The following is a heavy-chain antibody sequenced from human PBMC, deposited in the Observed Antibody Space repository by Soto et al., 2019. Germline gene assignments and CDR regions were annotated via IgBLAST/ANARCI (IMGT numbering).Heavy chain of an antibody. D-gene: IGHD5-18*01. CDR1: GGTFSSYT. J-gene: IGHJ3*02. V-gene: IGHV1-69*08. CDR3: ARDGDTEDAFDI. Sequence: QVQLVQSGAEVKKPGSSVKVSCKASGGTFSSYTISWVRQAPGQGLEWMGRIIPILGIANYAQKFQGRVXIXAXXSTSTAYMELSSLRSEDTAVYYCARDGDTEDAFDIWGQGTMVTVSS. CDR2: IIPILGIA.